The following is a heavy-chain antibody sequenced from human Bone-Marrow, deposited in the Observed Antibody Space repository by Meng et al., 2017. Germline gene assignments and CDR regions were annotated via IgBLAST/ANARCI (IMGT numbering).Heavy chain of an antibody. CDR3: ATKLKTTVVTPVDY. J-gene: IGHJ4*02. D-gene: IGHD4-23*01. CDR1: GFTFDDYG. V-gene: IGHV3-20*04. Sequence: GESLKISCAASGFTFDDYGMSWVRQAPGKGLEWVSGINWNGGSTGYADSVKGRFTISRDNAKNSLYLQMNSLRAEDTAVYYCATKLKTTVVTPVDYWGQGTLVTVSS. CDR2: INWNGGST.